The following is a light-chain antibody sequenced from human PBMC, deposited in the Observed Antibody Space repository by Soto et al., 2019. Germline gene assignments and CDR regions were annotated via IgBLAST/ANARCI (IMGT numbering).Light chain of an antibody. CDR1: SGYSTNA. CDR2: INYDGTH. V-gene: IGLV4-69*01. CDR3: QSLGTGIQV. Sequence: QAVVTQSPSASASLGASVKLTCTVSSGYSTNAIAWHQQQSEKGPRFLMKINYDGTHSKGDGFFDRFSGSSSGAERHLSISSLQSEDEADYYCQSLGTGIQVFGGGTKVTVL. J-gene: IGLJ3*02.